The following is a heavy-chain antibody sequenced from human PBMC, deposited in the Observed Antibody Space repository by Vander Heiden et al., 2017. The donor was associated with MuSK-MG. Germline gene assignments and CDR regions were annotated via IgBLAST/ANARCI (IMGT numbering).Heavy chain of an antibody. CDR2: IGKGGATF. Sequence: LVESGGGLVKPGGSLRLSCTASGFTFSNSSMTWVRQAPGKGLEWVSSIGKGGATFLYAYAVKGRFTISSDNAKKSLFLQMKRLRHEDTAVYFCVSRVASGGGFDLWGPGTLV. V-gene: IGHV3-21*01. CDR3: VSRVASGGGFDL. CDR1: GFTFSNSS. J-gene: IGHJ2*01. D-gene: IGHD6-19*01.